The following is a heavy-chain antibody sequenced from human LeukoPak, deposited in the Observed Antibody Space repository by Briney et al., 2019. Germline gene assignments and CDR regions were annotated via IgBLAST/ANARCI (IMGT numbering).Heavy chain of an antibody. CDR2: INHSGST. CDR3: ARGHGIVASSFDP. D-gene: IGHD5-12*01. Sequence: SETLSLTCAVYGGSFSGYYWSWIRQPPGKRLEWIGEINHSGSTNYNPSLKSRVTISVDTSKNQFSLKLSSVTAADTAVYYCARGHGIVASSFDPWGQGTLVTVSS. J-gene: IGHJ5*02. V-gene: IGHV4-34*01. CDR1: GGSFSGYY.